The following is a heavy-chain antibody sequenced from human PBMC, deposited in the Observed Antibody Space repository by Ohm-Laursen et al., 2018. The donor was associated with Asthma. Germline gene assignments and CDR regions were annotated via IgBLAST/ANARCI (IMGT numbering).Heavy chain of an antibody. CDR3: ARVTGTTGTTTGMKDLSFDY. D-gene: IGHD1-1*01. V-gene: IGHV3-53*01. Sequence: GSLRLSCAASGFTVSSNYMSWVRQAPGKGLEWVSVIYSGGSTYYADSVKGRFTISRDNSKNTLYLQMNSLRAEDTAVYYCARVTGTTGTTTGMKDLSFDYWGQGTMVTVSS. CDR1: GFTVSSNY. J-gene: IGHJ4*02. CDR2: IYSGGST.